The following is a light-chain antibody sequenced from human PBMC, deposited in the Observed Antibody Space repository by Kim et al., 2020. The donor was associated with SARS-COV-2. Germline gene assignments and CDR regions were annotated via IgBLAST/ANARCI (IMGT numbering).Light chain of an antibody. Sequence: FRGERATNSCRASQSVGSNYLAWYQQKPGQAPRLLIYGASSRATGIPDRFSGSGSGTDFTLTITRLEPEDFAVYYCQQYSSSPATFGQGTKVDIK. CDR1: QSVGSNY. V-gene: IGKV3-20*01. J-gene: IGKJ1*01. CDR2: GAS. CDR3: QQYSSSPAT.